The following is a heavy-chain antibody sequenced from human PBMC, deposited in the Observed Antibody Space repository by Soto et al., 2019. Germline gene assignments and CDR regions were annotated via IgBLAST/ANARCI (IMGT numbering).Heavy chain of an antibody. CDR2: MNPNSGNT. CDR1: GYTFTSYD. D-gene: IGHD3-3*01. Sequence: GASVKVSCKASGYTFTSYDINWVRQATGQGLGWMGWMNPNSGNTGYAQKFQGRVTMTRNTSISTAYMELSSLRSEDTAVYYCARGRAYYDFWSGYYRDYYGMDVWGQGTTVTVSS. J-gene: IGHJ6*02. V-gene: IGHV1-8*01. CDR3: ARGRAYYDFWSGYYRDYYGMDV.